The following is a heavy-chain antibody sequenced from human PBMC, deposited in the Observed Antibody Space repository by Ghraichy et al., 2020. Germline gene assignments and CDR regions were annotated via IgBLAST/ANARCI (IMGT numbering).Heavy chain of an antibody. CDR2: INHSGST. Sequence: ETLSLTCAVYGGSFSGYYWSWIRQPPGKGLEWIGEINHSGSTNYNPSLKSRVTISVDTSKNQFSLKLSSVTAADTAVYYCASPFAYCGGDCYSWGQGTLVTVSS. CDR3: ASPFAYCGGDCYS. J-gene: IGHJ5*02. CDR1: GGSFSGYY. V-gene: IGHV4-34*01. D-gene: IGHD2-21*01.